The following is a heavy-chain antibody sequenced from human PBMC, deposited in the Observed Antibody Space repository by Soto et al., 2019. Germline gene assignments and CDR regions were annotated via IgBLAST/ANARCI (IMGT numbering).Heavy chain of an antibody. Sequence: PGGSLRLSCAASGFTVRSNYMNWVRQAPGKGLEWVSILYSDGSTYYADSVKGRFSISRDNSKNTLYLQMNSLRVEDTALYYCASMGSSGYWFDYWGHGTLVTVSS. CDR3: ASMGSSGYWFDY. D-gene: IGHD3-22*01. J-gene: IGHJ4*01. CDR1: GFTVRSNY. V-gene: IGHV3-66*01. CDR2: LYSDGST.